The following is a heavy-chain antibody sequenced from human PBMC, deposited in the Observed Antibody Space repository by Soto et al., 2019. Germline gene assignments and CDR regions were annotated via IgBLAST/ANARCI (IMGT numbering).Heavy chain of an antibody. Sequence: GSLRLSCAASGFTFSSYAMSWVRQAPGKGLEWVSAISGSGGSTYYADSVRGRFTISRDNSENTLYLQMNSLRAADTALYFCARSYYYDSTGYYRTFDYWGPGTLVTVSS. D-gene: IGHD3-22*01. J-gene: IGHJ4*02. CDR1: GFTFSSYA. CDR3: ARSYYYDSTGYYRTFDY. V-gene: IGHV3-23*01. CDR2: ISGSGGST.